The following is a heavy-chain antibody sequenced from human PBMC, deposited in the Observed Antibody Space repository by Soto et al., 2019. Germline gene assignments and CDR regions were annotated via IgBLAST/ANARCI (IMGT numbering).Heavy chain of an antibody. CDR2: ISAYNGNT. CDR1: GYTFTSYG. J-gene: IGHJ3*02. D-gene: IGHD6-13*01. Sequence: ASVKVSCKASGYTFTSYGISWVRQAPGQGLEWMGWISAYNGNTNYAQKLQGRVTMTTDTSTSTAYMELRSLRSGDTAVYYCARVTQQLAHMRAFDIWGQGTMVTVAS. V-gene: IGHV1-18*04. CDR3: ARVTQQLAHMRAFDI.